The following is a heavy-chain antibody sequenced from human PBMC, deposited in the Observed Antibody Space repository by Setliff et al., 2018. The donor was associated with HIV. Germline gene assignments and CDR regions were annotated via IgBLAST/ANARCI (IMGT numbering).Heavy chain of an antibody. CDR2: ISSKRTSI. V-gene: IGHV3-11*04. J-gene: IGHJ6*03. Sequence: NPGGSLRLSCAASGFTFSDYYMNWVRQAPGKGLEWISYISSKRTSIYYADSVKGRFTISRDNDRNSLYLQMNGLRAEDTAVYYCARGPTTVTNYYYYYMDVWGKGTTVTVSS. CDR3: ARGPTTVTNYYYYYMDV. D-gene: IGHD4-17*01. CDR1: GFTFSDYY.